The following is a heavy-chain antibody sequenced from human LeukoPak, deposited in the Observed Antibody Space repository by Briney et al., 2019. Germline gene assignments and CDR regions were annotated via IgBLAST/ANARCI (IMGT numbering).Heavy chain of an antibody. J-gene: IGHJ4*02. CDR3: ARRNYFDY. CDR1: VGSISSSSYY. CDR2: IYYSGST. V-gene: IGHV4-39*07. Sequence: SEGLSLTCTVPVGSISSSSYYWGWIRQPPGKGLEWIGSIYYSGSTYYNPSLKSRVTISVDTSKNQFSLKLSSVTAADTAVYYCARRNYFDYWGQGTLVTVSS.